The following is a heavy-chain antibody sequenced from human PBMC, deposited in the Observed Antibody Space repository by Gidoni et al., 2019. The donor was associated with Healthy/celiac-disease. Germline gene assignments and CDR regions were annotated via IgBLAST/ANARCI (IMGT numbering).Heavy chain of an antibody. CDR2: INHSGST. Sequence: QVQLQQWGAGLLKPSETLSLTCAVYGGSFSGYYWSWIRQPPGKGLEWIGEINHSGSTNYNPSLKSRVTISVDTSKNQFSLKLSSVTAADTAVYYCARGRRHMVRGVIIKGSFDYWGQGTLVTVSS. CDR1: GGSFSGYY. D-gene: IGHD3-10*01. CDR3: ARGRRHMVRGVIIKGSFDY. J-gene: IGHJ4*02. V-gene: IGHV4-34*01.